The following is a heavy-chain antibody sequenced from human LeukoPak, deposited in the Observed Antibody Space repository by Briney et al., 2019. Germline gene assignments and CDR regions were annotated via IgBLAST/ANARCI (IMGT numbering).Heavy chain of an antibody. V-gene: IGHV1-2*02. CDR2: INPNSGGT. CDR1: GYTFTGYY. CDR3: ARDGRRSSSWYVDYYYYMDV. J-gene: IGHJ6*03. D-gene: IGHD6-13*01. Sequence: ASVKVSCKASGYTFTGYYMHWVRQAPGQGLEWMGWINPNSGGTNYAQKFQGRVTMTRDTSISTAYMELSRLRSGDTAVYYCARDGRRSSSWYVDYYYYMDVWGKGTTVTIPS.